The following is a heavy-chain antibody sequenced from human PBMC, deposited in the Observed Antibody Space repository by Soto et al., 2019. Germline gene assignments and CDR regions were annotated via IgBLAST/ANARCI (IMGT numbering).Heavy chain of an antibody. Sequence: ASVKVSCKASGYMFTTYGISWVRQAPGQGLEWMGWISAYNGNTKYAQKLQGRVTMTTDTSTSTAYMELRSLRSDDTAVYYCARERCSSTSRYKGPFYYYGLDVWGQGTTVTVSS. CDR1: GYMFTTYG. V-gene: IGHV1-18*01. J-gene: IGHJ6*02. D-gene: IGHD2-2*02. CDR3: ARERCSSTSRYKGPFYYYGLDV. CDR2: ISAYNGNT.